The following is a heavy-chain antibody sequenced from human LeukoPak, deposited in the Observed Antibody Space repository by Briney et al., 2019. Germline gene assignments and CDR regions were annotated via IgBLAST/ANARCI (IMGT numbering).Heavy chain of an antibody. CDR3: ARLVCSTSCHFDY. CDR2: INSYGSST. D-gene: IGHD2-2*01. Sequence: GGSLRLSCAASGFTFSSYWMHWVRQAPGKGLVWVSRINSYGSSTSYADSVKGRFTISRDNAKNTLYLQMNSLRAEDTAVYYCARLVCSTSCHFDYWGQGTLVTVSS. V-gene: IGHV3-74*01. J-gene: IGHJ4*02. CDR1: GFTFSSYW.